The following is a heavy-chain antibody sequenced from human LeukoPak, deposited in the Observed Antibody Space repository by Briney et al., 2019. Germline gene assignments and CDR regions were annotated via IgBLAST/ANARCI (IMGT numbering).Heavy chain of an antibody. CDR1: GFALKSYS. J-gene: IGHJ5*01. V-gene: IGHV3-21*01. D-gene: IGHD2-8*02. CDR2: ISSTSAYI. Sequence: GGSLRLSCAGSGFALKSYSLSWVRQAPGKGLEWVSPISSTSAYIYYADSVKGRFTISRDNVDNVVYLQMNSLGAEDTAVYYCARVAVSGPTGWFDSWGQGTLVIVFS. CDR3: ARVAVSGPTGWFDS.